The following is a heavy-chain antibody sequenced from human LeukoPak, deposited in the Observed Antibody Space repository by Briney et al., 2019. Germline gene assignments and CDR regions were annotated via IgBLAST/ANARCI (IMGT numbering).Heavy chain of an antibody. Sequence: PGGYLRLSCAASGFTFSSYWMHWVRQAPGKGLVWVSRINGDGSSTSYADSVKGRFTISRDNAKNTLYLQMNSLRAEDTAVYYCARGYSSSYRIDYWGQGTLVTVSS. V-gene: IGHV3-74*01. D-gene: IGHD6-6*01. CDR3: ARGYSSSYRIDY. CDR2: INGDGSST. J-gene: IGHJ4*02. CDR1: GFTFSSYW.